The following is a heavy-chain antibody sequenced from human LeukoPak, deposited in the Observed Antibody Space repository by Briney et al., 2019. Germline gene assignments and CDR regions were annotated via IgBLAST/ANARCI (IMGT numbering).Heavy chain of an antibody. J-gene: IGHJ4*02. CDR1: GFTFSSYA. D-gene: IGHD3-10*01. CDR2: IKSKTDGGTT. V-gene: IGHV3-15*01. CDR3: TTTVYYGSGSYPHY. Sequence: GGSLRLSCTASGFTFSSYAMNWVRQAPGKGLEWVGRIKSKTDGGTTDYAAPVKGRFTISRDDSKNTLYPQMNSLETEDTAVYYCTTTVYYGSGSYPHYWGQGTLVTVSS.